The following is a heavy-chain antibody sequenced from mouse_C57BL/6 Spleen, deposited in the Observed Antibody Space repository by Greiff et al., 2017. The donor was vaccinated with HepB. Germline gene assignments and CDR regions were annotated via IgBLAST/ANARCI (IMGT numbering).Heavy chain of an antibody. CDR2: INPSSGYT. CDR1: GYTFTSYT. D-gene: IGHD1-1*01. Sequence: QVHVKQSGAELARPGASVKMSCKASGYTFTSYTMHWVKQRPGQGLEWIGYINPSSGYTKYNQKFKDKATLTADKSSSTAYMQLSSLTSEDSAVYYCARSTLTTVEDYWGQGTTLTVSS. V-gene: IGHV1-4*01. J-gene: IGHJ2*01. CDR3: ARSTLTTVEDY.